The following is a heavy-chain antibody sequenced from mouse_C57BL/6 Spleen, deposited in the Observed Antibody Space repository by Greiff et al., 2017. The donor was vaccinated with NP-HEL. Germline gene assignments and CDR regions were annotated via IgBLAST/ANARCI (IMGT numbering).Heavy chain of an antibody. D-gene: IGHD2-12*01. CDR2: ISDGGSYT. J-gene: IGHJ3*01. CDR3: ARDYYSSPAWFAY. V-gene: IGHV5-4*01. Sequence: EVMLVESGGGLVKPGGSLKLSCAASGFTFSSYAMSWVRQTPEKRLEWVATISDGGSYTYYPDNVKGRFTLSRDNAKNNRYLQMRHLKSEDTAMYYCARDYYSSPAWFAYWGQGTLVTVSA. CDR1: GFTFSSYA.